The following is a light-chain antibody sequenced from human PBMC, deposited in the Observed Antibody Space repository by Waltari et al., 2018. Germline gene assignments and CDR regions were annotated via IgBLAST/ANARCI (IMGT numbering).Light chain of an antibody. CDR3: QHYDSYPPT. CDR1: QGIRNR. Sequence: DIQMTQSPSSVSASVGDRVTMTCRASQGIRNRVAWFQQKPGKAPKTLSYSASTLESGGPSKFSGSGSGTDFTLTISSLQPEDFATYYCQHYDSYPPTFGGGTTVEI. CDR2: SAS. J-gene: IGKJ4*01. V-gene: IGKV1-16*02.